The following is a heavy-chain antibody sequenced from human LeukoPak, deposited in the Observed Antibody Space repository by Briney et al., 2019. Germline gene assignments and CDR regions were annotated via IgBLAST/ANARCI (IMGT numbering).Heavy chain of an antibody. J-gene: IGHJ4*02. D-gene: IGHD1-1*01. CDR3: ARGGSRHPSPEDY. V-gene: IGHV4-59*02. CDR1: GGSVNNYY. CDR2: IYYSGST. Sequence: SETLSLTCTVSGGSVNNYYWAWIRQPPGKGLECLGHIYYSGSTSYSPSLRGRISISIDTSNNHFSLKLSTVTAADTAVYYCARGGSRHPSPEDYWGQGTLVTVSS.